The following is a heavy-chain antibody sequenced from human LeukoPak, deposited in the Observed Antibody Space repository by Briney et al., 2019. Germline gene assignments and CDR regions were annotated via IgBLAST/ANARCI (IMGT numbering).Heavy chain of an antibody. CDR3: ASRPTTTKDYYFDY. J-gene: IGHJ4*02. D-gene: IGHD4-17*01. CDR1: GGSLSGYY. CDR2: INHSGST. Sequence: PSETLSLTCAVYGGSLSGYYWSWIRQPPGKGLEWIGEINHSGSTNYNPSLKSRVTISVGTSKNQFSLKLSSVTAADTAVYYCASRPTTTKDYYFDYWGQGTLVTVSS. V-gene: IGHV4-34*01.